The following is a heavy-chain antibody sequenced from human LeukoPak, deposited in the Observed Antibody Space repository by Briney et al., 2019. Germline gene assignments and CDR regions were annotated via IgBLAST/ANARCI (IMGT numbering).Heavy chain of an antibody. J-gene: IGHJ4*02. CDR2: IYYSGST. CDR3: ARATDCSSTSCFYFGY. D-gene: IGHD2-2*01. Sequence: SETLSLTCTVSGGSISWSYWTWVRQPPGKGLEWIGHIYYSGSTNYNPSLKSRVTISVDTSKNQFSLKLSSVTAADTAVYYCARATDCSSTSCFYFGYWGQGTLVTVSS. V-gene: IGHV4-59*13. CDR1: GGSISWSY.